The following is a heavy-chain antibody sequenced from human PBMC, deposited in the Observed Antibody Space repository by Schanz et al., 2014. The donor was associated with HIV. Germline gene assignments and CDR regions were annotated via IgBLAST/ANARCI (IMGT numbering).Heavy chain of an antibody. Sequence: QVQLGESGGGVVQPGRSLRLSCAASGFTFSDYGMHWVRQAPGKGLEWVAVILYDGSNKYYADSVKGRFTISRDNSKNTLYLQMNSLRAEDTAVYYCARDLYYFDYWGQGALVTVSS. CDR1: GFTFSDYG. CDR3: ARDLYYFDY. CDR2: ILYDGSNK. D-gene: IGHD2-8*01. V-gene: IGHV3-33*01. J-gene: IGHJ4*02.